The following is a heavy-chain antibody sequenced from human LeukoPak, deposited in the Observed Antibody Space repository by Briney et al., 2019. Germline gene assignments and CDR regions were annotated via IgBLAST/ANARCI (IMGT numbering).Heavy chain of an antibody. CDR2: IYYSGST. CDR3: ARDNIAAARRFDP. V-gene: IGHV4-39*07. D-gene: IGHD6-13*01. CDR1: GGSICSSSYY. J-gene: IGHJ5*02. Sequence: PSETLSLTCTVSGGSICSSSYYWGWIRQPPGKGLEWIGSIYYSGSTYYNPSLKSRVTISVDTSKNQFSLKLSSVAAVDTAVYYCARDNIAAARRFDPWGQGTLVTVSS.